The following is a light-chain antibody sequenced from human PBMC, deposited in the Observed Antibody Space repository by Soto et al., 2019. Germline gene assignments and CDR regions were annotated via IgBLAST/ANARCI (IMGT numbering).Light chain of an antibody. J-gene: IGKJ2*03. V-gene: IGKV3-20*01. Sequence: DTVLTQSPGTLSLSPGERATLSCRASQSVSSRYLAWYQQKPGQAPRLLIYSTSSRATGIPDRFSGSGSGTDFTLTISRLETEDFAVYYCQQFGISPSMYSFGQGTKLEIK. CDR1: QSVSSRY. CDR2: STS. CDR3: QQFGISPSMYS.